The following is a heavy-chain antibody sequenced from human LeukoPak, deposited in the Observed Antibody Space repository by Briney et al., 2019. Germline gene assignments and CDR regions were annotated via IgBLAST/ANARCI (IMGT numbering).Heavy chain of an antibody. J-gene: IGHJ4*02. CDR3: ARSPRGDLRGFDY. CDR1: GFTFSSYE. CDR2: ISGSGSLI. V-gene: IGHV3-48*03. D-gene: IGHD3-10*01. Sequence: PGGSLRLSCAASGFTFSSYEMNWVRQAPGKGLEWISYISGSGSLIYYTDSVKGRFTISRDNTKSSLYLQMNSLTVEDTAVYYCARSPRGDLRGFDYWGQGTLVTVSS.